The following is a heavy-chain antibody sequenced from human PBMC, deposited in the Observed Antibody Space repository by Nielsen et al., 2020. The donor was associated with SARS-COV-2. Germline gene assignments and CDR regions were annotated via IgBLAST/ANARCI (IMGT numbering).Heavy chain of an antibody. CDR2: IWYDGSNK. CDR1: GFTFSSYG. D-gene: IGHD6-19*01. CDR3: ARDRSDWGGDAFDV. V-gene: IGHV3-33*01. Sequence: GESLKISCAASGFTFSSYGMHWVRQAPGKGLEWVAVIWYDGSNKYSADSVKGRFTISRDNSKNTLYLQMNSLRAEDTAVYYCARDRSDWGGDAFDVWGQGTMVTVSS. J-gene: IGHJ3*01.